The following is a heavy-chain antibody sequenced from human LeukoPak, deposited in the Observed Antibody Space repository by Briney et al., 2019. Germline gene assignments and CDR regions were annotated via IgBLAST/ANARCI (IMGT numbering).Heavy chain of an antibody. Sequence: PGGSLRLSCAASGFTFSSYSMNWVRQAPGKGLEWVSSISSSSSYIYYADSVKGRFTISRDNAKNSLYLQMNSLRAEDTAVYYCARPPGISAAGHHYMDVWGKGTTVTVSS. D-gene: IGHD6-13*01. V-gene: IGHV3-21*01. CDR2: ISSSSSYI. CDR3: ARPPGISAAGHHYMDV. CDR1: GFTFSSYS. J-gene: IGHJ6*03.